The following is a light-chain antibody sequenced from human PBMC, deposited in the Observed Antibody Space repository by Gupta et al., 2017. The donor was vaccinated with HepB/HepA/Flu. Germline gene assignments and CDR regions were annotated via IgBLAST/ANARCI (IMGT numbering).Light chain of an antibody. CDR3: QQRQYWPPVT. J-gene: IGKJ5*01. Sequence: VFTQSPDTLSLSPGERATLSCRASQSVNNYLAWYQHKPGQAPRLLIYDASNRATGIPARFSGGGSGTDFTLTISSLEPEDFAVYYCQQRQYWPPVTFGQGTRLEIK. CDR2: DAS. CDR1: QSVNNY. V-gene: IGKV3-11*01.